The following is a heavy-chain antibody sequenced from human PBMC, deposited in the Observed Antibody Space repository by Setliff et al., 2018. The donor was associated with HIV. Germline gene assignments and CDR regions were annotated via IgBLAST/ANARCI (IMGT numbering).Heavy chain of an antibody. CDR1: GFAFDNYC. CDR2: IGGSTGST. V-gene: IGHV3-23*01. CDR3: AKPLTQWGVSPYHYAVDV. D-gene: IGHD1-26*01. J-gene: IGHJ6*02. Sequence: GESLKISCAASGFAFDNYCMTWVRQAPGKGLEWVSAIGGSTGSTYYADSVKGRFTISTDNSKNTLYLQMNSLRAEDTAVYYCAKPLTQWGVSPYHYAVDVWGQGTTVTVSS.